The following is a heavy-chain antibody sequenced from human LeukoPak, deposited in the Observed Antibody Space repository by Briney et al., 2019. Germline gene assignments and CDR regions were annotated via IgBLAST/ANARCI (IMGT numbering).Heavy chain of an antibody. Sequence: QPGGSLRLSCAASGFTFSSYSMNWVRQAPGKGLEWVSYISSSSSTIYYADSVKGRFTISRDNAKNSLYLQMNSLRAEDTAVYYCARATAITIVRGVIRFDAFDIWGQGTMVTVSS. V-gene: IGHV3-48*01. CDR3: ARATAITIVRGVIRFDAFDI. CDR2: ISSSSSTI. D-gene: IGHD3-10*01. CDR1: GFTFSSYS. J-gene: IGHJ3*02.